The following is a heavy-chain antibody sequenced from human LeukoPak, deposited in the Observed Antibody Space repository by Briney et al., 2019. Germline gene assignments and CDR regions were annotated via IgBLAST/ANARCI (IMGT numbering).Heavy chain of an antibody. D-gene: IGHD3-22*01. CDR3: ASGYYDSGGYQTTQF. Sequence: GRSLRLSCAASGFNFSRYGMNWVRQAPGKGLEWVAVISYGGINKYYADPVKGRFTTSRDNSKNTLYLQMNSLKVEDTALYYCASGYYDSGGYQTTQFWGQGTMVTVSS. CDR1: GFNFSRYG. V-gene: IGHV3-30*03. J-gene: IGHJ4*02. CDR2: ISYGGINK.